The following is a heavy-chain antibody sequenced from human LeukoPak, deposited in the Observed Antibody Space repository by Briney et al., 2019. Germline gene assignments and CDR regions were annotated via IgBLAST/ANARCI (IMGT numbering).Heavy chain of an antibody. J-gene: IGHJ3*02. CDR1: GGSISSGDYY. V-gene: IGHV4-30-4*08. Sequence: TSETLSLTCTVSGGSISSGDYYWSWIRQPPGKGLEWIGYIYYSGITYYNPSLKSRVSISVDTSKNQFSLRLSFVTAADTAVFYCARERISDAFDIWGQGTMVTVSS. CDR2: IYYSGIT. D-gene: IGHD3-10*01. CDR3: ARERISDAFDI.